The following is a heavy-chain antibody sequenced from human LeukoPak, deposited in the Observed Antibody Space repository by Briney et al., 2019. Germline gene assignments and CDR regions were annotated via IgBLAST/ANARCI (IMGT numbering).Heavy chain of an antibody. CDR3: ATPFDY. Sequence: HSGGSLRLSCVASGFTFSTYSMNWVRQAPGKGLEWVSYIDGSSSTIYYADSVKGRFTISGDNAKNSLYLQMDSLGAEDTAVYYCATPFDYWGQGSLVIVSS. CDR1: GFTFSTYS. J-gene: IGHJ4*02. V-gene: IGHV3-48*01. CDR2: IDGSSSTI.